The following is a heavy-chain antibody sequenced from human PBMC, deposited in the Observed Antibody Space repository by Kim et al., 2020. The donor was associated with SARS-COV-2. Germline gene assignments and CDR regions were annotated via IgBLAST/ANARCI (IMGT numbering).Heavy chain of an antibody. Sequence: SETLSLTCTVSGGSISSSSYYWGWIRQPPGKGLEWIGSIYYSGSTYYNPSRKSRVTISVDTSKNQFSLKLSSVTAADTAVYYCARLQQLSSIYYFDYWGQGTLVTVSS. D-gene: IGHD6-13*01. CDR1: GGSISSSSYY. CDR3: ARLQQLSSIYYFDY. V-gene: IGHV4-39*01. CDR2: IYYSGST. J-gene: IGHJ4*02.